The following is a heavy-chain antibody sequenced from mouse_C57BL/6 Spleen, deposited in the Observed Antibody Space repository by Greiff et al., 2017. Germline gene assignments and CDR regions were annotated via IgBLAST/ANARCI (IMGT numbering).Heavy chain of an antibody. Sequence: DVKLVESGGDLVKPGGSLKLSCAASGFTFSSYGMSWVRQTPDKRLEWVATISSGGSYTYYPDSVKGRFTISRDNAKNTLYLQMSSLKSEDTAMYYCARLGMVTFDYWGQGTTLTVSS. CDR3: ARLGMVTFDY. D-gene: IGHD2-10*02. CDR2: ISSGGSYT. CDR1: GFTFSSYG. V-gene: IGHV5-6*02. J-gene: IGHJ2*01.